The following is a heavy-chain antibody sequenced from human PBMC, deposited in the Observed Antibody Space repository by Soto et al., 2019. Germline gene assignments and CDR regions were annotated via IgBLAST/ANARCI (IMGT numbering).Heavy chain of an antibody. J-gene: IGHJ6*02. V-gene: IGHV3-15*07. CDR3: QLVLDYYYGMDV. CDR2: IKSKTDGGTT. CDR1: GFTFGNAW. Sequence: TGGSLRLSCGASGFTFGNAWGNWVRQAPGKGLEWVDRIKSKTDGGTTDYAAPVKGRFTISRDDSKNTLYLQMNSLKTEDTAVYYCQLVLDYYYGMDVWGQGTTVTVSS. D-gene: IGHD6-13*01.